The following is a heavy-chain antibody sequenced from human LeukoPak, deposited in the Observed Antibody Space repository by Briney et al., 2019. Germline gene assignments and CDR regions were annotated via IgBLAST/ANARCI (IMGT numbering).Heavy chain of an antibody. CDR1: GFTFSNYA. V-gene: IGHV3-23*01. CDR2: ITGSGGNT. Sequence: PGASLRLSCAASGFTFSNYAMSWVRQAPGKGLEWVSAITGSGGNTYYADSVKGRFTISRDNSKNTVFLQMNSLRAEDTAVYYCAKWGDYDVLTGYYVSYYWGQGTLVTVSS. CDR3: AKWGDYDVLTGYYVSYY. D-gene: IGHD3-9*01. J-gene: IGHJ4*02.